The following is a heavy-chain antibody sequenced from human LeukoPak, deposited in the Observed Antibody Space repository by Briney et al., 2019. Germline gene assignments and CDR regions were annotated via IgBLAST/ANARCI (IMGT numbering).Heavy chain of an antibody. CDR1: GFTFSSYS. D-gene: IGHD6-13*01. V-gene: IGHV3-21*04. CDR2: ISSSSSYI. CDR3: ARVGAAGLDY. Sequence: GGSLRLSCAASGFTFSSYSMNWVRQAPGKGLEWVSSISSSSSYIYYADSVKGRFTISRDNARNSLYLQMNSLRADDTAMYSCARVGAAGLDYWGQGTLVTVSS. J-gene: IGHJ4*02.